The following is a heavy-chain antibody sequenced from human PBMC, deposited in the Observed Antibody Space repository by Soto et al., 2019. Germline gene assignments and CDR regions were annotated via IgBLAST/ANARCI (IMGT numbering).Heavy chain of an antibody. CDR2: ISYDGSNK. CDR3: AIYSSGWYPLDY. J-gene: IGHJ4*02. V-gene: IGHV3-30*03. CDR1: GFTSSSYG. Sequence: PGGSLRLSCAASGFTSSSYGTHWVRQAPGKGLEWVAVISYDGSNKYYAESVKGRFTISRDNSKNTPYLQMNSLRAEDTAVYYCAIYSSGWYPLDYWGQGTLVTISS. D-gene: IGHD6-19*01.